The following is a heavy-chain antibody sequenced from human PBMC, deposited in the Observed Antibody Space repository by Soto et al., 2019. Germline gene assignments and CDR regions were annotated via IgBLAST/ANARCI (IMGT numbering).Heavy chain of an antibody. Sequence: GASVKVSCKASGGTFSSYAISWVRQAPGQGLEWMGGIIPIFGTANYAQKFQGRVTITADESTSTAYMELSSLRSEDTAVYYCARESYGYCSSTSCPPGYYYYGMDVWGQGNTVTVSS. CDR2: IIPIFGTA. V-gene: IGHV1-69*13. D-gene: IGHD2-2*01. CDR1: GGTFSSYA. J-gene: IGHJ6*02. CDR3: ARESYGYCSSTSCPPGYYYYGMDV.